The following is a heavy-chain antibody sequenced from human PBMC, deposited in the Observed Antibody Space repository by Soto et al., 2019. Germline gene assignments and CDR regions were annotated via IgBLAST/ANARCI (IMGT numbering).Heavy chain of an antibody. CDR1: GDSISSGGYS. D-gene: IGHD1-1*01. J-gene: IGHJ4*02. CDR2: IYHSGST. V-gene: IGHV4-30-2*01. Sequence: SETLSLTCAVSGDSISSGGYSWSWIRQPPGKGLEWIGYIYHSGSTYYNPSLKSRVTISVDRSKNQFSLKLSSVTAADTAVYYCARGNPVPLDYWGQGALVTVSS. CDR3: ARGNPVPLDY.